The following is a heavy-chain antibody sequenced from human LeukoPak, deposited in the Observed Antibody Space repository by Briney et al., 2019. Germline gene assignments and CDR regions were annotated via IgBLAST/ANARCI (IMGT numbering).Heavy chain of an antibody. CDR1: GDSIGSNY. Sequence: SETLSLTCTVSGDSIGSNYWSWIRQPAGKGLEWIGRIYPSGSNYNPSLKSRVTISVDKSKNQFSLILISVTAADTAMYYCAKSSGSYRPWGQGTLVTVSS. V-gene: IGHV4-4*07. D-gene: IGHD1-26*01. J-gene: IGHJ5*02. CDR3: AKSSGSYRP. CDR2: IYPSGS.